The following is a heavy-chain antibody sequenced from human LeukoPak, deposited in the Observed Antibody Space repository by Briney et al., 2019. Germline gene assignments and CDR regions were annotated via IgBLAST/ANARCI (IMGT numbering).Heavy chain of an antibody. D-gene: IGHD3-10*01. V-gene: IGHV4-59*12. CDR1: GGSISSYY. CDR2: IYSSGRT. Sequence: PAETLSLTCTVSGGSISSYYWSWIRQPPGKGLEWIGYIYSSGRTSYNPSLKSRVTMSVDTSKNQFSLKLSSVTAADTAVYYCARGLYYYGSGSYWGLYDNWFDPRGQGTLVTVSS. CDR3: ARGLYYYGSGSYWGLYDNWFDP. J-gene: IGHJ5*02.